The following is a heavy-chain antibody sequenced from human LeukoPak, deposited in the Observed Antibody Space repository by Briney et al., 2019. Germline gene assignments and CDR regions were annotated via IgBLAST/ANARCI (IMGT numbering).Heavy chain of an antibody. V-gene: IGHV3-30*18. CDR1: GFTFSSYG. D-gene: IGHD2-2*01. Sequence: GRSLRLSCAASGFTFSSYGMHWVRQAPGKGLEWVAVISYDGSNKYYADSVKGRFTISRDNSKNTLYLQMNSPRAEDTAVYYCAKADCSSTSCFPVGYYYYGMDVWGQGTTVTVSS. CDR3: AKADCSSTSCFPVGYYYYGMDV. J-gene: IGHJ6*02. CDR2: ISYDGSNK.